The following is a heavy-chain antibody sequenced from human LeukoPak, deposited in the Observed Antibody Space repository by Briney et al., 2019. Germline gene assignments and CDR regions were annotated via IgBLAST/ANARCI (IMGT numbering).Heavy chain of an antibody. D-gene: IGHD6-13*01. CDR3: ARDIAAAGNFPPHFDY. CDR1: GGTFNNDA. CDR2: VTPIFGSS. J-gene: IGHJ4*02. V-gene: IGHV1-69*13. Sequence: SVKVSCKASGGTFNNDAISWVRQAPGQGLEWMGGVTPIFGSSNYAQKFQGRVTIAADESTSTVYMNLSSLRSEDTAVYYCARDIAAAGNFPPHFDYWGQGTLVTVSS.